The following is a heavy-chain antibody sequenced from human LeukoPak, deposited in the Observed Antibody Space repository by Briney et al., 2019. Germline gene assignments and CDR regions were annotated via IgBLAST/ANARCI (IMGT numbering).Heavy chain of an antibody. Sequence: PGGSLRLSCAASGFTFSSYAMSWVRQAPGKGLEWVSAISGSGGSTYYADSVKGRFTISRDNSKNTLHLQMNSLRAEDTAVYYCAKGGAYYYDSSGFYWGQGTLVTVSS. D-gene: IGHD3-22*01. V-gene: IGHV3-23*01. CDR3: AKGGAYYYDSSGFY. J-gene: IGHJ4*02. CDR1: GFTFSSYA. CDR2: ISGSGGST.